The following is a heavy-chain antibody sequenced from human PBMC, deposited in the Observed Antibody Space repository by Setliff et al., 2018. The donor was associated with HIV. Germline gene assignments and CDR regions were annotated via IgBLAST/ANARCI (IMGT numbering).Heavy chain of an antibody. D-gene: IGHD1-1*01. CDR3: AGGLVSQKVPFDP. Sequence: SVKVSCKVSGGTFTRNCISWVRQAPGQGLEWMGGILPFFDTANYAQKFQGRVTITADESTSTVHMELSSLGSEDTAVYYCAGGLVSQKVPFDPWGKGTTVTVSS. J-gene: IGHJ6*04. CDR2: ILPFFDTA. CDR1: GGTFTRNC. V-gene: IGHV1-69*13.